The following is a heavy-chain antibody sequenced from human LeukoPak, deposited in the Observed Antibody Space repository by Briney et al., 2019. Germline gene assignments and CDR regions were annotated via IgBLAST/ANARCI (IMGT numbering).Heavy chain of an antibody. J-gene: IGHJ3*02. CDR3: ARHDVVVVTAIDI. Sequence: PSETLSLTCTVSGGSISSGSYYWSRIRQPAGKGLEWIGRIYTSGSTNYNPSLKSRVTISVDTSKNQFSLKLSSVTAADTAVYYCARHDVVVVTAIDIWGQGTMVTVSS. CDR2: IYTSGST. CDR1: GGSISSGSYY. D-gene: IGHD2-21*02. V-gene: IGHV4-61*02.